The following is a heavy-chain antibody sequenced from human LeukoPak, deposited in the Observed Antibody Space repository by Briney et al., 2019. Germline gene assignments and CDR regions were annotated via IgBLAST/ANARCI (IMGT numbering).Heavy chain of an antibody. CDR2: ISAYNGNT. D-gene: IGHD6-13*01. CDR3: ARNTGIAAAGATDV. Sequence: RASVKVSCKASGYTFTSYGISWVRQAPGQGLEWMGWISAYNGNTNYAQKLQGRVTMTTDTSTSTAYMELRSLGSDDTAVYYCARNTGIAAAGATDVWGQGTTVTVSS. CDR1: GYTFTSYG. V-gene: IGHV1-18*01. J-gene: IGHJ6*02.